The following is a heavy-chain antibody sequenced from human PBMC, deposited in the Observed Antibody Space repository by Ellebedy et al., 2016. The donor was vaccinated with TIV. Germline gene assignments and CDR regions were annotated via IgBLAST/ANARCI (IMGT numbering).Heavy chain of an antibody. V-gene: IGHV3-48*03. CDR2: ISSSGTTV. D-gene: IGHD1-26*01. CDR1: GITFSNVW. J-gene: IGHJ6*02. Sequence: GGSLRLSCSASGITFSNVWMSWVRQAPGKGLEWVSYISSSGTTVYYADSVKGRLTISRDNAKNSLHLQMNSLRAEDTAVYYCAGGYYAKDYYYYSGMDVWGQGTTVAVSS. CDR3: AGGYYAKDYYYYSGMDV.